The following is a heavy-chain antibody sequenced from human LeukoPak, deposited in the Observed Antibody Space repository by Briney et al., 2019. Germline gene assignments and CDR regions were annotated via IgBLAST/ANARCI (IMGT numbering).Heavy chain of an antibody. V-gene: IGHV4-34*01. CDR1: GGSFSGYY. CDR2: INHSGST. D-gene: IGHD5-18*01. CDR3: ARGYPYSYYYYYYMDV. Sequence: PSETLSLTCAVYGGSFSGYYWSWIRQPPGKGLEWIGEINHSGSTNYNPSLKSRVTISVDTSKNQFFLKLSSVTAADTAVYYCARGYPYSYYYYYYMDVWGKGTTVTVSS. J-gene: IGHJ6*03.